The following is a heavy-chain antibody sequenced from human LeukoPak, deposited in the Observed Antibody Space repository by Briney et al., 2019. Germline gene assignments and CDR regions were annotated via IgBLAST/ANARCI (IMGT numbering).Heavy chain of an antibody. Sequence: ASVKVSCKASGYTFTGYYMHWVRQAPGQGQEWMGWINPNSGGTNYAQKFQGRVTMTRDTSISTAYMELSRLRSDDTAVYYCAGYSGSYLVLGTFDVWGQGTMVTVSS. CDR1: GYTFTGYY. CDR3: AGYSGSYLVLGTFDV. CDR2: INPNSGGT. J-gene: IGHJ3*01. V-gene: IGHV1-2*02. D-gene: IGHD1-26*01.